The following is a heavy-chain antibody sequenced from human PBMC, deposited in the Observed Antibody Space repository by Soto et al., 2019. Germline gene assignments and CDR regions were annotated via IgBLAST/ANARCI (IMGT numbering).Heavy chain of an antibody. Sequence: SETLSLTCTVSNASISSRKWLTWVRQTPGKGLEWIGEIYHSGSINHNPSLKSRVTMSVDKSKNQFSLKMTSVTAADTGVYYCARDWVRKGGSSWEGRDAFDIWGQGTMVT. CDR1: NASISSRKW. CDR3: ARDWVRKGGSSWEGRDAFDI. D-gene: IGHD6-13*01. CDR2: IYHSGSI. V-gene: IGHV4-4*02. J-gene: IGHJ3*02.